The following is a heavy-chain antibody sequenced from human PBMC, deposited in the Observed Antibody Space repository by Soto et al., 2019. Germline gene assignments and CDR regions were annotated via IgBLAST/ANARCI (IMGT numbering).Heavy chain of an antibody. CDR1: GASVSSDIYY. V-gene: IGHV4-61*01. D-gene: IGHD5-12*01. Sequence: SETLSLTCSVSGASVSSDIYYWSWMRQPPGKGLEWIGLIDSDGSTNYSPSLKSRVTISVDTSKNQVSLTLTSVTAADTALYSRARSYSGSDLGSRKYFVYWGQGYVVTASS. CDR2: IDSDGST. CDR3: ARSYSGSDLGSRKYFVY. J-gene: IGHJ4*02.